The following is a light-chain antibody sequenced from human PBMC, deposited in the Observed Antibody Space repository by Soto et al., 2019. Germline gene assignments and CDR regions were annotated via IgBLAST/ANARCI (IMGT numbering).Light chain of an antibody. CDR2: DVS. V-gene: IGLV2-14*01. Sequence: QSVLTQPASVSGSPGQSITISCTGTSSDVGTYNFVSWYRQHPVKAPILIIFDVSSRPSGISNRFSGSKSGNPASLTISGVQAEDEADYYCSSYANSDTVIFGGGTKVTVL. J-gene: IGLJ2*01. CDR3: SSYANSDTVI. CDR1: SSDVGTYNF.